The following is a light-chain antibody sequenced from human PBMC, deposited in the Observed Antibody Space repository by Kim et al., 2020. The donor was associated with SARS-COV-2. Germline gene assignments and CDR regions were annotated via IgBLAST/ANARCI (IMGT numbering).Light chain of an antibody. Sequence: EIVLTQSPDPLSLSPGERATLTCRATESVGNNFLAWYQQKPGQAPRLLIYGASRRVTGIQDRFSGSGSGTDFTLTISRLEPEDFAVYYCQQYGSSLQTFGQGTKVDIK. V-gene: IGKV3-20*01. CDR3: QQYGSSLQT. CDR1: ESVGNNF. J-gene: IGKJ1*01. CDR2: GAS.